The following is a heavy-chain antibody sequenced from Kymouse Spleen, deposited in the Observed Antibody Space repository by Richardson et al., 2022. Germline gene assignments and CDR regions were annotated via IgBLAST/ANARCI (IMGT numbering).Heavy chain of an antibody. D-gene: IGHD3-10*01. CDR3: ARPVRGVPYYYYGMDV. Sequence: QVQLVESGGGVVQPGRSLRLSCAASGFTFSSYGMHWVRQAPGKGLEWVAVIWYDGSNKYYADSVKGRFTISRDNSKNTLYLQMNSLRAEDTAVYYCARPVRGVPYYYYGMDVWGQGTTVTVSS. CDR2: IWYDGSNK. V-gene: IGHV3-33*01. J-gene: IGHJ6*02. CDR1: GFTFSSYG.